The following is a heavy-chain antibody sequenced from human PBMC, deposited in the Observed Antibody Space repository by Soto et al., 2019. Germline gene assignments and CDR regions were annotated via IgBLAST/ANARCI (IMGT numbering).Heavy chain of an antibody. Sequence: GGSLRLSCAASGFTFSSYAMSWARQAPGKGLEWVSSIGVSSDAYYADSVKGRFTIPRDNSRNTLYLQMNSLRAEDTALYYCAKNYFFDSWGQGTLVTVSS. CDR1: GFTFSSYA. J-gene: IGHJ4*02. CDR2: IGVSSDA. V-gene: IGHV3-23*01. CDR3: AKNYFFDS.